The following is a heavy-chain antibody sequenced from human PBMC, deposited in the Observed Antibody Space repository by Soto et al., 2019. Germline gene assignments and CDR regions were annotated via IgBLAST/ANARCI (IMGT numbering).Heavy chain of an antibody. V-gene: IGHV3-48*01. D-gene: IGHD2-2*01. CDR1: GFTFTSYS. CDR2: ITSKSTTI. Sequence: PGGSLRLSCAASGFTFTSYSMNWVRQAPGQGLEWVSYITSKSTTIKYADSVKGRFTISRDHSKNMVYLQMNSLRVDDTAVYYCTTQFFLSTRKPPEDVWGQGPMVTVSS. J-gene: IGHJ6*02. CDR3: TTQFFLSTRKPPEDV.